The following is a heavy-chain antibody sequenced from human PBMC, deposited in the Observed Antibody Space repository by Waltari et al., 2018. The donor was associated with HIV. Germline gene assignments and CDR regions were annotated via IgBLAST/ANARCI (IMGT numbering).Heavy chain of an antibody. V-gene: IGHV1-3*01. CDR2: INGGPGNT. CDR3: GGAGIVGGNAYGRLGV. Sequence: QVRLVQSGAAVKRTGTSVTVSCKTSGYNFYKQSLHWLRQAPGQRPEWMGWINGGPGNTKQSQNFQDRVTRTTDTSGNGSYIVLNSLNPGESALYYCGGAGIVGGNAYGRLGVWGQGTPVVVSS. CDR1: GYNFYKQS. D-gene: IGHD3-3*02. J-gene: IGHJ6*02.